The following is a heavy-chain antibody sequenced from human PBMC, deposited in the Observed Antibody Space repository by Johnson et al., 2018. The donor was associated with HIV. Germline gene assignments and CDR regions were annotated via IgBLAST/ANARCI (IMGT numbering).Heavy chain of an antibody. CDR3: AREGRGAPHDAFDI. J-gene: IGHJ3*02. Sequence: QVQLVESGGGVVQPGTSLRLSCAASGFTFSSYGMHWVRQAPGKGLEWVALIWYDGRNEYYADSVKGRFTISRDNSKNTLYLQMNSLTVEDTAVYYCAREGRGAPHDAFDIWGQGTMVTVSS. D-gene: IGHD2-15*01. V-gene: IGHV3-33*01. CDR1: GFTFSSYG. CDR2: IWYDGRNE.